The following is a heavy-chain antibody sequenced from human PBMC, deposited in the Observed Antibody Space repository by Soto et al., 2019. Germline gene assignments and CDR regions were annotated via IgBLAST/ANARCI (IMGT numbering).Heavy chain of an antibody. CDR1: GGSISSYY. D-gene: IGHD3-22*01. CDR3: ARQIYDSSGYYYAY. V-gene: IGHV4-59*04. J-gene: IGHJ4*02. Sequence: SETLSLTCTVSGGSISSYYWSWIRQPPGKGLEWLGTIYSLGNTYYNPSLKRRVTISVDKSKSQLFLKLSSVTAPDTAVYYCARQIYDSSGYYYAYWGQGTLVTVSS. CDR2: IYSLGNT.